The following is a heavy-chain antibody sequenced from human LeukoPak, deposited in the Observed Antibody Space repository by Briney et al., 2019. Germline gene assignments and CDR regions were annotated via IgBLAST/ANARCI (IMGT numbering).Heavy chain of an antibody. V-gene: IGHV3-23*01. CDR3: AKGSAYADF. Sequence: GGSLRLSCAASGFTFSSYVMSWVRQAPGKGLEWVSGISGSGGSTYYADSVKGRFTISRDNPKNTLSLQMNSLRAEDTAVYYCAKGSAYADFWSQGTLVTVSS. J-gene: IGHJ4*02. D-gene: IGHD3-3*01. CDR1: GFTFSSYV. CDR2: ISGSGGST.